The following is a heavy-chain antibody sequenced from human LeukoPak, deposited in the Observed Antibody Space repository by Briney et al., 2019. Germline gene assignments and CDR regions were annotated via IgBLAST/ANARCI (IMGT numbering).Heavy chain of an antibody. D-gene: IGHD3-16*01. CDR1: GFTFSSYA. CDR3: AKDLRGRIMITFGGVYYFDY. V-gene: IGHV3-23*01. CDR2: IPGSCGST. Sequence: GGTLRLSCAASGFTFSSYAMSWVRQAPGKGLEWVSGIPGSCGSTYYADSVKGLFAISRDNSKNTLYLQMNSLTAEDTAVYYCAKDLRGRIMITFGGVYYFDYWGQGTLVSVPS. J-gene: IGHJ4*02.